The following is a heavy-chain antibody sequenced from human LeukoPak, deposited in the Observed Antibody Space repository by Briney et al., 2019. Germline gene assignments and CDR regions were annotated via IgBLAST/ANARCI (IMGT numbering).Heavy chain of an antibody. J-gene: IGHJ5*02. V-gene: IGHV3-7*01. CDR2: IKQDGSEK. CDR3: ARAFIVVVPAAIAIWFDP. Sequence: GGSLRLSCAASGFTFSSYWMSWVRQAPGKGLEWAANIKQDGSEKYYVDSVKGRFTISRDNAKNSLYLQMNSLRAEDTAVYYCARAFIVVVPAAIAIWFDPWGQGTLVTVSS. D-gene: IGHD2-2*01. CDR1: GFTFSSYW.